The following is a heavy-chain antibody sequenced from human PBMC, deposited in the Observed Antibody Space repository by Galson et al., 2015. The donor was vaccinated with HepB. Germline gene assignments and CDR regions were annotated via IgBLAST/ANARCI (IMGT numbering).Heavy chain of an antibody. Sequence: LRLSCAASGFTFSSYSMNWVRQAPGKGLEWVSYISSSSTIYYADSVKGRFTISRDNAKNSLYLQMNSLRAEDTAVYYCARFLPGRSGYYSYAFDIWGQGTMVTVSS. CDR1: GFTFSSYS. CDR2: ISSSSTI. J-gene: IGHJ3*02. D-gene: IGHD3-22*01. CDR3: ARFLPGRSGYYSYAFDI. V-gene: IGHV3-48*01.